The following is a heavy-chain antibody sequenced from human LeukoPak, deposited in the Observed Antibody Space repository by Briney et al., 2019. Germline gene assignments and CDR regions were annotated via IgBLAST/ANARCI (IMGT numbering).Heavy chain of an antibody. CDR2: IHYSGST. J-gene: IGHJ4*02. D-gene: IGHD5-24*01. Sequence: SETLSLTCTVSGGSISSYHWSWIRQPPGKGLEWIGYIHYSGSTNYNPSLKSRVTISIDTSKNQFSLKLTSVTAADTAVYYCARAERTYYVDYWGQGTLVTVSS. CDR3: ARAERTYYVDY. CDR1: GGSISSYH. V-gene: IGHV4-59*01.